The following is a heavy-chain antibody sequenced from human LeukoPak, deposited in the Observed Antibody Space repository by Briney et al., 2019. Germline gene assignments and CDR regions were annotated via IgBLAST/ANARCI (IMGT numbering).Heavy chain of an antibody. CDR2: IRYDGSNK. V-gene: IGHV3-30*02. CDR3: AKAMVTVWKNAFDI. Sequence: GGSLRLSCAASGFTFSSYGMHWVRQAPGKGLEWVAFIRYDGSNKYYADSVKGRFTISRDNSKNTLYLQMNSLRAEDTAVYYCAKAMVTVWKNAFDIWGQGTMVTVSS. D-gene: IGHD5-18*01. CDR1: GFTFSSYG. J-gene: IGHJ3*02.